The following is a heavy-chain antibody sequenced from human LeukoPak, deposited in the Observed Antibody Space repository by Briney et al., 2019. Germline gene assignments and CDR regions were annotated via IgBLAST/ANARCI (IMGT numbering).Heavy chain of an antibody. Sequence: SETLSLTCNVSGGSMSGHFWIWFRQPPGKGLEWIGHRDDSGRSNYNPSLRSRVTISIDTSKNQFSLKRNSVTAADTADYYCARAPVVRGVFGWFDFWGQGVLVTVSS. J-gene: IGHJ5*01. CDR3: ARAPVVRGVFGWFDF. D-gene: IGHD3-10*01. V-gene: IGHV4-59*11. CDR1: GGSMSGHF. CDR2: RDDSGRS.